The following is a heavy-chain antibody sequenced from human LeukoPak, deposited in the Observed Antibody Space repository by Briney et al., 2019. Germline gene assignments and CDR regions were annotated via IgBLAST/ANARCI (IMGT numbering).Heavy chain of an antibody. V-gene: IGHV3-48*02. CDR3: ARVGWSSGPPFY. D-gene: IGHD6-19*01. Sequence: GGSLRVSCTASGFSFGSYSMNWVRQTPGKGLEWLSYISGSSSLIYYADSVKGRFTISRDNAKKSLYLQMNSLRDEDTAVYYCARVGWSSGPPFYWGQGIQVTVSS. CDR2: ISGSSSLI. CDR1: GFSFGSYS. J-gene: IGHJ4*02.